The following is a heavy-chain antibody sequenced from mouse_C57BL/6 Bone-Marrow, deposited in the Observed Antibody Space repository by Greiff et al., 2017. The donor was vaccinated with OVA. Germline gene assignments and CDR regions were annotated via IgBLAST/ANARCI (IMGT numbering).Heavy chain of an antibody. J-gene: IGHJ2*01. V-gene: IGHV1-55*01. Sequence: VQLQQSGAELVKPGASVKMSCKASGYTFTSYWITWVKQRPGQGLEWIGDIYPGSGSTNYNEKFKSKATLTVDTSSSTAYMQLSSRTSEDSAVYYCARSGLYYFDYWGQGTTLTVSS. CDR2: IYPGSGST. CDR3: ARSGLYYFDY. D-gene: IGHD3-1*01. CDR1: GYTFTSYW.